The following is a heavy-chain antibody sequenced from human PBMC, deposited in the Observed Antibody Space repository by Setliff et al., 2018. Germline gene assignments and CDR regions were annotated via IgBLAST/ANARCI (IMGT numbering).Heavy chain of an antibody. V-gene: IGHV3-48*01. CDR3: AIYGSGSSVHY. D-gene: IGHD3-10*01. Sequence: PGGSLRLSCAASGFPFSTYTMTWVRQASGKGLEWVSYITSSSSTIYYADSVKGRFTISRDNAKNSLYLQMNSLRAEDTAVYYCAIYGSGSSVHYWGQGTLVTVSS. CDR2: ITSSSSTI. CDR1: GFPFSTYT. J-gene: IGHJ4*02.